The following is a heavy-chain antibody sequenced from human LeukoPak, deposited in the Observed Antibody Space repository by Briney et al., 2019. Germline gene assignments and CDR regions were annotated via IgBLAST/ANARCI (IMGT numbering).Heavy chain of an antibody. D-gene: IGHD3-16*01. Sequence: GALRLSCSASGFTFSSSAMHWVRQAPGKGLEYISAVSDNGVSTYYVDSVKGRFTVSRDNSKNTLYLHLSSLRAEDTAVYYCVLSPYGEYVGVDYWGQGTLVTVSS. CDR3: VLSPYGEYVGVDY. V-gene: IGHV3-64D*06. J-gene: IGHJ4*02. CDR1: GFTFSSSA. CDR2: VSDNGVST.